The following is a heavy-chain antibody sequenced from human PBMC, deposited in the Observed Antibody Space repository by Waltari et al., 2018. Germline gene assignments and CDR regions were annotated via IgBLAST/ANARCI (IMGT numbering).Heavy chain of an antibody. D-gene: IGHD2-8*01. CDR1: GFTFSSYA. CDR3: AGTQPCTNGVCYGSRVTSRLTPYYYGMDV. Sequence: QVQLVESGGGVVQPGRSLRLSCAASGFTFSSYAMHWVRQAPGKGLEWVAVISYDGSNKYYADSVKGRFTISRDNSKNTLYLQMNSLRAEDTTVYYCAGTQPCTNGVCYGSRVTSRLTPYYYGMDVWGQGP. V-gene: IGHV3-30*01. CDR2: ISYDGSNK. J-gene: IGHJ6*02.